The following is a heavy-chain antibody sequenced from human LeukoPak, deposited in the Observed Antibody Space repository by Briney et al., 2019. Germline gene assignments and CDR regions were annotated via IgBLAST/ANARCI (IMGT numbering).Heavy chain of an antibody. CDR1: GYNFTNYW. CDR3: ARRYYGGAADY. J-gene: IGHJ4*02. V-gene: IGHV5-51*01. D-gene: IGHD3-10*01. Sequence: GESLKISCKGSGYNFTNYWIAWLRQMPGKGLEWMGIIYPGDADTRYSPSFQGQVTISADNSISTAYLQWSSLKASDTAIYYCARRYYGGAADYWGQGTQVAVSS. CDR2: IYPGDADT.